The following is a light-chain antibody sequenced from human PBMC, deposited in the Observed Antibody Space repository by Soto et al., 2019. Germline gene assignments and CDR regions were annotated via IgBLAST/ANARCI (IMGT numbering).Light chain of an antibody. CDR1: SSDVGSYNL. V-gene: IGLV2-23*01. J-gene: IGLJ2*01. CDR2: EGS. CDR3: CSYAGSSTLV. Sequence: QSALTQAASVSGSPGQSITISCTGTSSDVGSYNLVSWYQQHPGKAPKLMIYEGSKRPSGVSNRFSGSKSGNTASLTISGLQAADEADYYCCSYAGSSTLVVGGGTKLTVL.